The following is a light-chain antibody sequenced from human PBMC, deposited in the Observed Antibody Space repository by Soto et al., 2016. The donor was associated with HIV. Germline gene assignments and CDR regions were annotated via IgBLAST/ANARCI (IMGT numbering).Light chain of an antibody. Sequence: DIQMTQSPSSVSASVGDRVTITCRTSQAINSRLAWYQQKPGKAPEVLITATYTLQAGVPSRFSGSASGGTGTDFTLTIDSLQPEDFATYYCQQTGSFPFTFGPGTKVNV. J-gene: IGKJ3*01. CDR1: QAINSR. CDR2: ATY. V-gene: IGKV1-12*01. CDR3: QQTGSFPFT.